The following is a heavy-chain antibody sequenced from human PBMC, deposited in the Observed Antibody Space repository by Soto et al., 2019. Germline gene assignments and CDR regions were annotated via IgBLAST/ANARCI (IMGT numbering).Heavy chain of an antibody. CDR3: AKGIEMATIMGFDY. V-gene: IGHV3-30*18. Sequence: QVQLVESGGGVVQPGRSLRLSCAASGFTFSSYGMHWVRQAPGKGLEWVAVISYDGSNKYYADSVKGRFTISRDNXXNTLYLQMNSLRAEDTAVYYCAKGIEMATIMGFDYWGQGTLVTVSS. CDR1: GFTFSSYG. CDR2: ISYDGSNK. D-gene: IGHD5-12*01. J-gene: IGHJ4*02.